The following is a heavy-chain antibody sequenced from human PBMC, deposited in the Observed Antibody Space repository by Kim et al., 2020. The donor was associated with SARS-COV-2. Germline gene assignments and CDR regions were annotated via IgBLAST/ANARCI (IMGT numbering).Heavy chain of an antibody. V-gene: IGHV3-33*06. CDR3: AKSYTSGTYFFDF. J-gene: IGHJ4*02. Sequence: YYRDSGGGRFTLSRDNSKATLYLQMDSLSVEDTAVYYCAKSYTSGTYFFDFWGQGTPVTVSS. D-gene: IGHD3-16*01.